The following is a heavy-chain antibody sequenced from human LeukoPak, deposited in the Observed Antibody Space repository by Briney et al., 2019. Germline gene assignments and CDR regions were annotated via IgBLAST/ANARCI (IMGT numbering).Heavy chain of an antibody. CDR3: ARGRDRGASTPFDY. D-gene: IGHD1-26*01. J-gene: IGHJ4*02. CDR2: INSNSGAT. V-gene: IGHV1-2*02. Sequence: ASVKVSCKASGYTFTDYYMHWVRQAPGQGPEWMGWINSNSGATNYAQKFQGRVTMTRDTSISTVYMELSSLRSDDTAVYYCARGRDRGASTPFDYWGQGTLVAVSS. CDR1: GYTFTDYY.